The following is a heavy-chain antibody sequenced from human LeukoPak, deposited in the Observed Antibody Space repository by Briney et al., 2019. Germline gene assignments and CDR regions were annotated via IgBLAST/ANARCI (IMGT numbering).Heavy chain of an antibody. V-gene: IGHV4-30-2*01. J-gene: IGHJ5*02. CDR2: IYHSGST. CDR1: GGSISSGGYS. CDR3: ARELQGFWFDP. Sequence: PSETLSLTCAVSGGSISSGGYSWSWIRQPPGKGLGWIGYIYHSGSTYYNPSLKSRVTISVDRSKNQFSLKLSSVTAADTAVYYCARELQGFWFDPWGQGTLVTVSS.